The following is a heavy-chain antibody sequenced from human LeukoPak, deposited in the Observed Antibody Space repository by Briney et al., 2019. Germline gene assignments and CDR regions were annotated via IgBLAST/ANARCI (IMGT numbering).Heavy chain of an antibody. V-gene: IGHV3-30*18. CDR1: GFTFSNYG. CDR3: AKEKGIYCSSIDCSPGMDV. CDR2: ISYDGSNK. Sequence: GGSLRLSCAASGFTFSNYGMHWVRQAPGKGLEWVAVISYDGSNKYYADSVKGRFTFSRDNSKNTLYLQMGSLRAEDTAVYYCAKEKGIYCSSIDCSPGMDVWGQGTTVTVSS. J-gene: IGHJ6*02. D-gene: IGHD2-2*01.